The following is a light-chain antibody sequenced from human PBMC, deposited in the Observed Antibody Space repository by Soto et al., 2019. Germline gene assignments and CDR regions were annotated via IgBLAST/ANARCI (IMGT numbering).Light chain of an antibody. CDR3: QQSYSSPFT. Sequence: DIQMTQSPSSLSASVGDRVTITCRASQSISSYLNWYQQKPGKAPNLLIYAASSLQSGVPSKFSGSGSGTDFTLTISSPQPEDFATYYCQQSYSSPFTFGPGIKVDIK. V-gene: IGKV1-39*01. CDR2: AAS. CDR1: QSISSY. J-gene: IGKJ3*01.